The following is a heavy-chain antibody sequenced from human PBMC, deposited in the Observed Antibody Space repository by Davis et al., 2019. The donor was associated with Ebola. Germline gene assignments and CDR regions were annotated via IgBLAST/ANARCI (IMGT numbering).Heavy chain of an antibody. D-gene: IGHD5-12*01. CDR2: ISYDGSNK. Sequence: GGSLRLSCAASGFTFSSYAMHWVRQAPGKGLEWVAVISYDGSNKYYADSVKGRFTISRDNSKNTLYLQMNSLRAEDTAVYYCAKDSPYSGYVETSSDVYFDYWGQGTLVTVSS. J-gene: IGHJ4*02. CDR3: AKDSPYSGYVETSSDVYFDY. CDR1: GFTFSSYA. V-gene: IGHV3-30-3*01.